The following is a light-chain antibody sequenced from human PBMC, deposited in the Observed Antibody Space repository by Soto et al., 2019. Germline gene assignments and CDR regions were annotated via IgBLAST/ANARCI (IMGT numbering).Light chain of an antibody. CDR1: SSDVGGYNY. CDR2: EVS. V-gene: IGLV2-8*01. CDR3: SSYAGSNNHPGYV. J-gene: IGLJ1*01. Sequence: QSALTQPPSASGSPGQSVTISCTGTSSDVGGYNYVSWYQQHPGKAPKLMIYEVSKRPSGVPDRFSGSKSGNTASLTVSGLQAEDEADYYCSSYAGSNNHPGYVFGTGTKLTVL.